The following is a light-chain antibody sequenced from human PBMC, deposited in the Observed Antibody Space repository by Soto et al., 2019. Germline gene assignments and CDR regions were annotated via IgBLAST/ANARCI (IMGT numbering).Light chain of an antibody. CDR2: GAS. Sequence: EIVLTQSPGTLSLSPGESATLSCRASESVSSSYLAWYQQKLGQAPRLLIYGASTRSTGTPDRFSGSGSGTDFSLTISRLEAEDSAVYYCQQYGGSQRTFGQGTKVEIK. J-gene: IGKJ1*01. CDR1: ESVSSSY. V-gene: IGKV3-20*01. CDR3: QQYGGSQRT.